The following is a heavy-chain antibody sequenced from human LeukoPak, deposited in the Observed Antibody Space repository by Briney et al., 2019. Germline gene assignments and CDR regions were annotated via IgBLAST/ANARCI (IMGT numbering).Heavy chain of an antibody. D-gene: IGHD3-10*01. CDR3: ARDRGSYYNIFDS. CDR2: INPNSGGT. V-gene: IGHV1-2*02. CDR1: GYTFTSYY. Sequence: ASVKVSCKASGYTFTSYYMHWVRQAPGQGLEWMGWINPNSGGTNYAQKFQDRVTMTRDTSISTAYMELSSLRSDDTAVYYCARDRGSYYNIFDSWGQGTLVTVSS. J-gene: IGHJ4*02.